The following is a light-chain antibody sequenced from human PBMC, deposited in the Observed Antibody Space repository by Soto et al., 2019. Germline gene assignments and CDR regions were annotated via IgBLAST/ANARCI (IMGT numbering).Light chain of an antibody. CDR2: ENN. Sequence: QSVLTQPPPVSAAPGQKVTISCSGSSSNIGNNYVSWYQQVPGTAPKLLIYENNKRPSGIPDRFSGSKSGTSATLGITGLQTGDEADYYCGTWDSSLSAGVFGGGTKLTVL. CDR1: SSNIGNNY. V-gene: IGLV1-51*02. CDR3: GTWDSSLSAGV. J-gene: IGLJ2*01.